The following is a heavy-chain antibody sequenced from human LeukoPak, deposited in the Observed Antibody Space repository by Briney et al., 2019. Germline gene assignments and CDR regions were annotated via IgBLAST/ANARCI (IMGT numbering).Heavy chain of an antibody. Sequence: GGSLRLSCAASGFTFSSYGMHWVRQAPGKGLEWLAVISYDGNNKYYGDSVKGRFTISRDNSKNTLFLQMNSLRTEDTAVYYCAKVHLTYYYDSDGYGFQDHWGQGTLVTVSS. CDR2: ISYDGNNK. D-gene: IGHD3-22*01. CDR1: GFTFSSYG. CDR3: AKVHLTYYYDSDGYGFQDH. J-gene: IGHJ4*02. V-gene: IGHV3-30*18.